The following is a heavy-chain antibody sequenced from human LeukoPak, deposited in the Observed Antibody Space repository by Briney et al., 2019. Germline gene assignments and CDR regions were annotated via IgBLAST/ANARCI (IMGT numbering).Heavy chain of an antibody. CDR2: IYYSGST. CDR3: ARAEWLRLGAFDI. V-gene: IGHV4-59*01. D-gene: IGHD5-12*01. Sequence: PSETLSLTCTVSGGSISSYYWSWIRQPPGKRLEWIGYIYYSGSTNYNPSLKSRVTISVDTSKNQFSLKLSSVTAADTAVYYCARAEWLRLGAFDIRGQGTMVTVSS. J-gene: IGHJ3*02. CDR1: GGSISSYY.